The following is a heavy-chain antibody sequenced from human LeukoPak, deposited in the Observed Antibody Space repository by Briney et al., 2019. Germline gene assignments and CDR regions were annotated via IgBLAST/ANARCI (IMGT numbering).Heavy chain of an antibody. Sequence: PGGSLRLSCAASGFTFSSFVMHWVRQAPGKGLEWVAVISKDGSDKYYVDSVKGRFAISRDNSRNTLYLQMNSLRAEDTAVYFCAKEFCTMTNRLGDWGQGTLVTVSS. CDR2: ISKDGSDK. V-gene: IGHV3-30*18. J-gene: IGHJ4*02. D-gene: IGHD2-8*01. CDR1: GFTFSSFV. CDR3: AKEFCTMTNRLGD.